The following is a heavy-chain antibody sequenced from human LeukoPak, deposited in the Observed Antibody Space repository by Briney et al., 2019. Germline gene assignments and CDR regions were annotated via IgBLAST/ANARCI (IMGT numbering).Heavy chain of an antibody. CDR1: GYTFNDYF. CDR2: INPGSSDT. D-gene: IGHD5-18*01. CDR3: ARGSWIQLWLVY. V-gene: IGHV1-2*06. Sequence: ASVKVSCKASGYTFNDYFLHWVRQAPGQGLEWMGRINPGSSDTYLAQGFQGRVTVTSDTSIATAYMELSGLASDDTAVYYCARGSWIQLWLVYWGQGTLVTVSS. J-gene: IGHJ4*02.